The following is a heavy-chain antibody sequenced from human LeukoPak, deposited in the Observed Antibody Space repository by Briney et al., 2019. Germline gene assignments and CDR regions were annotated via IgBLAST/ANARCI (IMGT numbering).Heavy chain of an antibody. CDR3: ARWAVRGPDFDY. V-gene: IGHV4-39*07. CDR1: GGSISSVKDY. J-gene: IGHJ4*02. Sequence: SETLSLTCTVSGGSISSVKDYWAWVRQPPGKGLEWIATGDYSGGTYYNPSLKSRVTISVDTSKNQFSLKLSSVTAADTAVYYCARWAVRGPDFDYWGQGTLVTVSS. CDR2: GDYSGGT. D-gene: IGHD3-10*01.